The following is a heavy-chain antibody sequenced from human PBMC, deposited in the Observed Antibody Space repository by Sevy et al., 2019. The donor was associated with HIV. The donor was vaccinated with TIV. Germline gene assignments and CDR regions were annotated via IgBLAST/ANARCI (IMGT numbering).Heavy chain of an antibody. J-gene: IGHJ6*02. CDR2: KGNDKTNK. CDR1: GFISGTYV. Sequence: GGSLRLSFETPGFISGTYVMNGVAQAQAKGWGWGAVKGNDKTNKYYADPIKGRLTISRDNSKNTLYLQMNSLRAEDTAVYYCAREEDTSSSLGYGMDVWGQGTMVTVSS. V-gene: IGHV3-33*01. CDR3: AREEDTSSSLGYGMDV. D-gene: IGHD2-15*01.